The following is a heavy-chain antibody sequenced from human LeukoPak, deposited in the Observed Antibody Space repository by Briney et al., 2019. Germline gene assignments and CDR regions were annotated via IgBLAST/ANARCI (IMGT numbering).Heavy chain of an antibody. Sequence: GASVKVSCKASGFTFTSSAMHWVRQAPGQRPEWMGWINSGNSNTKYDQKFQGRVTMTTDTSTSTAYMELRSLRSDDTAVYYCARVVTYYDSTGTFDHWGQGTLVTVSS. J-gene: IGHJ4*02. CDR1: GFTFTSSA. CDR3: ARVVTYYDSTGTFDH. CDR2: INSGNSNT. D-gene: IGHD3-22*01. V-gene: IGHV1-3*04.